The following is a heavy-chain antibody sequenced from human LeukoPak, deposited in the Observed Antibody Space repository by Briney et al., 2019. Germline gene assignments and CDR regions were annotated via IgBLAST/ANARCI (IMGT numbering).Heavy chain of an antibody. J-gene: IGHJ4*02. CDR3: ARVDYGDYGFDY. CDR2: IWYDGRNK. CDR1: GFTFSSYG. D-gene: IGHD4-17*01. Sequence: PGRSLRLSCAASGFTFSSYGMHWVRQAPGKGLEWVAVIWYDGRNKYCADSVKGRFTISRDNSKNIVYLQMNSLRAEDTAVYYCARVDYGDYGFDYWGQGTLVTVSS. V-gene: IGHV3-33*01.